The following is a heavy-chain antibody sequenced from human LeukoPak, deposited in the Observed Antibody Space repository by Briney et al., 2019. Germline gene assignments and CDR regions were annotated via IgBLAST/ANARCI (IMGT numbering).Heavy chain of an antibody. J-gene: IGHJ3*02. V-gene: IGHV3-53*01. CDR2: IYSGGST. CDR3: ASYYYGSGSYGDAFDI. D-gene: IGHD3-10*01. CDR1: GFTVSSNY. Sequence: GGSLRLSCAASGFTVSSNYMSWVRQAPGKGLEWVSVIYSGGSTYYADSVKGRFTISRGNSKNTLYLQMNSLRAEDTAVYYCASYYYGSGSYGDAFDIWGQGTMVTVSS.